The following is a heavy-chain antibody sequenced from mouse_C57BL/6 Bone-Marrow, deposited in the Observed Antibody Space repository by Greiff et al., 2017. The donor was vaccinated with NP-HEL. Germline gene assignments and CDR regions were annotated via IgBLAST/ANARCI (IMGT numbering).Heavy chain of an antibody. V-gene: IGHV1-19*01. J-gene: IGHJ4*01. CDR2: INPYNGGT. CDR3: AVRRYAMDY. CDR1: GYTFTDYY. D-gene: IGHD2-14*01. Sequence: EVKLQQSGPVLVKPGASVKMSCKASGYTFTDYYMNWVKQSHGKSLEWIGVINPYNGGTSYNQKFKGKATLTVDKSSSTAYMELNRLTSEDSAVYYWAVRRYAMDYWGQGTSVTVSS.